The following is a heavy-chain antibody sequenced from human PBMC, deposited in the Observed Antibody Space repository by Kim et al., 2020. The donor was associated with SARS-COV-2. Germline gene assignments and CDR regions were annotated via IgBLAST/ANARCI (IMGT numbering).Heavy chain of an antibody. CDR2: ISWDGGST. J-gene: IGHJ6*02. Sequence: GGSLRLSCAASGFTFDDYTMHWVRQAPGKGLEWVSLISWDGGSTYYADSVKGRFTISRDNSKNSLYLQMNSLRTEDTALYYCAKGIAAAGLYYYYGMDVWGQGTTVTVSS. CDR1: GFTFDDYT. CDR3: AKGIAAAGLYYYYGMDV. V-gene: IGHV3-43*01. D-gene: IGHD6-13*01.